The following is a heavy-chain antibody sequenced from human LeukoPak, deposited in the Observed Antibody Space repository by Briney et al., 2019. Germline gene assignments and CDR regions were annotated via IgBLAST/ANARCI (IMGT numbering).Heavy chain of an antibody. CDR2: INPNSGGT. Sequence: ASVKVSCKASGYTFTGYYMHWVRQAPGQGLEWMGWINPNSGGTNYAQKFQGRVTMTRDTSISTAYMELSRLRSDDTAVYYCAREDDFWSGYEYNWFDSWGQGTLVTVSS. CDR1: GYTFTGYY. V-gene: IGHV1-2*02. CDR3: AREDDFWSGYEYNWFDS. D-gene: IGHD3-3*01. J-gene: IGHJ5*01.